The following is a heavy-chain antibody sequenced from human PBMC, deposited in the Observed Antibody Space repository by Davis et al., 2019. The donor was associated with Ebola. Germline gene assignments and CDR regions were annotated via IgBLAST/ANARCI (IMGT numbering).Heavy chain of an antibody. CDR3: ARSDPNGYYYGIDV. D-gene: IGHD2-21*02. Sequence: GESLKISCEGSGFDFIRHWIGWVRQTPGKGLEWMGMIYPGDSDTRYSPFFQGQVTISADKSSSTAFPQWRSLKASDSATYYCARSDPNGYYYGIDVWGQGTQVSVSS. CDR1: GFDFIRHW. J-gene: IGHJ6*02. CDR2: IYPGDSDT. V-gene: IGHV5-51*01.